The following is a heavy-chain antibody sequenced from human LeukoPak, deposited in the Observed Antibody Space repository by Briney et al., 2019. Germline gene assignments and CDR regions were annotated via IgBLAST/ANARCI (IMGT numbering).Heavy chain of an antibody. V-gene: IGHV3-20*04. CDR1: GFTFSSYW. Sequence: GGSLRLSCAASGFTFSSYWMHWVRQAPGKGLEWVSGINWNGGSTGYADSVKGRFTISRDNAKNSLYLQMNSLRAEDTALYYCTKHNWFDPWGQGTLVTVSS. CDR2: INWNGGST. CDR3: TKHNWFDP. J-gene: IGHJ5*02.